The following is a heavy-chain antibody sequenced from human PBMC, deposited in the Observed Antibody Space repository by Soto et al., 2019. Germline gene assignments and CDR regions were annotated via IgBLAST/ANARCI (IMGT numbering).Heavy chain of an antibody. CDR1: GGSVISGSYY. CDR2: IYYSGST. CDR3: ARWDYHDSSGYYLMYYGLDV. V-gene: IGHV4-61*01. J-gene: IGHJ6*02. D-gene: IGHD3-22*01. Sequence: SETLSLTSTVSGGSVISGSYYWSWIRHPPGKGLEWVGYIYYSGSTNYNTSLKSRVTISVNTSKNQFSLKLNSVTAADTAVYYCARWDYHDSSGYYLMYYGLDVWGQGTTVTVSS.